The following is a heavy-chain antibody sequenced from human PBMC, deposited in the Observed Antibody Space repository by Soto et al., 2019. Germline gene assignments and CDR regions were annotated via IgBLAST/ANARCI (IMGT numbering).Heavy chain of an antibody. CDR2: INPNGGST. Sequence: QVQLVQSGAEVKKPGASVKVSCKASGYTFTRSYIHWVRQAPGQGLEWMGMINPNGGSTSYAQKCQGSVTMTMDTSTSTVCMELSSLRSEGTAVYYCAISLGGPNWGQGTLVTVSS. CDR1: GYTFTRSY. D-gene: IGHD2-15*01. J-gene: IGHJ4*02. V-gene: IGHV1-46*01. CDR3: AISLGGPN.